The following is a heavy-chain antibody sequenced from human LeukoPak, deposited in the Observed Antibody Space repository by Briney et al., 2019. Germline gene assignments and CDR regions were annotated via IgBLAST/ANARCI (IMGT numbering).Heavy chain of an antibody. CDR2: IKSDGSGI. CDR1: GFPFSNSW. V-gene: IGHV3-7*03. Sequence: GGSLRLSCAVSGFPFSNSWMYWVRQAPGKGLEGVANIKSDGSGISYVDSVKGRFIISRDNARNSLYLQMNSLRIEDTAVYFCAGGNSMDVWGKGTAVTVSS. CDR3: AGGNSMDV. D-gene: IGHD1/OR15-1a*01. J-gene: IGHJ6*04.